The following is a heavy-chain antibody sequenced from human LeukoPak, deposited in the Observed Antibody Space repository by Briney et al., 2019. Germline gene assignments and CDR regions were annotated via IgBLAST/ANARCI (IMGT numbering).Heavy chain of an antibody. J-gene: IGHJ4*02. CDR3: ARHSSEDSSGYLPFDY. V-gene: IGHV4-59*08. Sequence: SETLSLTCTVSGGSISSYYWSWIRQPPGKGLEWIGYIYYSGSTNYNPSLKSRVTISVDTSKNQSSLKLSSVTAADTAVYYCARHSSEDSSGYLPFDYWGQGTLVTVSS. CDR2: IYYSGST. CDR1: GGSISSYY. D-gene: IGHD3-22*01.